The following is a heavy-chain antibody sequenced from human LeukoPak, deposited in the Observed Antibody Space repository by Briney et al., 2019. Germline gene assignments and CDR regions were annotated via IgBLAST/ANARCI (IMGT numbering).Heavy chain of an antibody. CDR1: GITFSNYA. D-gene: IGHD5-18*01. Sequence: PGGSLRLSCVASGITFSNYAVSWVRQAPEKGLDWVSVISGSAHKIRYADSVKGRFTISRDNSENIVYLQMNNLRAEETAVDNCAGRFTGYSSGYVHWGQGTLVPVSS. CDR3: AGRFTGYSSGYVH. J-gene: IGHJ4*02. CDR2: ISGSAHKI. V-gene: IGHV3-23*01.